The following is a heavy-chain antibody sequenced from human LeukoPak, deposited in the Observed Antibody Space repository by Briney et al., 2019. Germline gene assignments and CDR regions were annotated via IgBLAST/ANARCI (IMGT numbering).Heavy chain of an antibody. CDR3: ARGPPEYYDSSGYYH. Sequence: GGSLRLSCAASGFTFSSYWMSWVRQAPGKGLEWVANIKQDGSEKYYVDSVKGRFTVSRDNAKNSLYLQMNSLRAEDTAVYYCARGPPEYYDSSGYYHWGQGTLVTVSS. CDR1: GFTFSSYW. CDR2: IKQDGSEK. D-gene: IGHD3-22*01. V-gene: IGHV3-7*01. J-gene: IGHJ5*02.